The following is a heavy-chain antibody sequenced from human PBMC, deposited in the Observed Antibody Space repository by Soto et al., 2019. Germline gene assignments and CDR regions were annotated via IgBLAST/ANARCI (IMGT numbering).Heavy chain of an antibody. CDR3: AKDSTRDYYYYMDV. V-gene: IGHV3-30*18. CDR2: ISYDGNKK. Sequence: QVQLVESGGGVVQPGRSLRLSCAASGFTVNNYGIHWVRQAPGKGLEWVSFISYDGNKKYYADSVKGRFTIYRDNSKNTLFLQMNSLRLEDTAVYFCAKDSTRDYYYYMDVWGKGTTVTVSS. D-gene: IGHD2-2*01. CDR1: GFTVNNYG. J-gene: IGHJ6*03.